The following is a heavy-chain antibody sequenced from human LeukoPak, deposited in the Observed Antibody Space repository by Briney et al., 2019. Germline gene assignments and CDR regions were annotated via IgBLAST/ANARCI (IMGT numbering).Heavy chain of an antibody. V-gene: IGHV3-30*02. Sequence: GGSLRLSCAASGFTFSSYGMHWVRQAPGKGLEWVAFIRYDGSNKYYADSVKGRFTISRDNSKNTLYLQMNSLRAEDTAVYDCANAYCGGDCYLLWYWGQGTLVTVSS. D-gene: IGHD2-21*01. CDR1: GFTFSSYG. J-gene: IGHJ4*02. CDR3: ANAYCGGDCYLLWY. CDR2: IRYDGSNK.